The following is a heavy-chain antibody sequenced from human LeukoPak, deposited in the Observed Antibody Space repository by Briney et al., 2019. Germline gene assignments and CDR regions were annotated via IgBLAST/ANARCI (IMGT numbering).Heavy chain of an antibody. CDR3: ANGLAASGNFLLRDYYYFIDV. Sequence: GGSLRLSCAASGFTFSNDWMNWVRQAPGKGLEWVSAISDSAYSTFYADSVKGRFTISRDDSKSTVYLRMNKLRVEDSGLYYCANGLAASGNFLLRDYYYFIDVWGKGTTVIVS. D-gene: IGHD1-26*01. V-gene: IGHV3-23*01. CDR1: GFTFSNDW. J-gene: IGHJ6*03. CDR2: ISDSAYST.